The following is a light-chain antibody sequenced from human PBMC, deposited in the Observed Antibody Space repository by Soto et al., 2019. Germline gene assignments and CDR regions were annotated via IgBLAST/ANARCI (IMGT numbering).Light chain of an antibody. J-gene: IGKJ4*01. V-gene: IGKV1-12*01. CDR1: QGISSW. Sequence: DIQMTQSPSFVSASVGDRVTITCRASQGISSWLAWYQHRPGRAPKLLIHAASNLESGVPSRFSGRGSGTDFILTISSRQPEDFATYYCHQTATFPLTFGGGKKVEIK. CDR2: AAS. CDR3: HQTATFPLT.